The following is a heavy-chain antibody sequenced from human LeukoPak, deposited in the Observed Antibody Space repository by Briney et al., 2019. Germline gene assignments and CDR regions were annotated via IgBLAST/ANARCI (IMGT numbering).Heavy chain of an antibody. D-gene: IGHD1-20*01. CDR2: VYYNGNT. CDR1: GDSISGYY. CDR3: ARGPITGTTTPRFYFDY. J-gene: IGHJ4*02. Sequence: KPSETLPLTCTVSGDSISGYYWSWIRQPPGKGLEWIGYVYYNGNTDYNPSLKSRVTISMDTSKNQFSLRLSSVTAADTAFYFCARGPITGTTTPRFYFDYWGQGTLVTVSS. V-gene: IGHV4-59*01.